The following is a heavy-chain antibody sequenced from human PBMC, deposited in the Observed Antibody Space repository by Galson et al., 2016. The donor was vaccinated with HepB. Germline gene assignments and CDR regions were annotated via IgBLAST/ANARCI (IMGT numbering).Heavy chain of an antibody. CDR1: GFSFSSYA. CDR2: ISNDGNNK. D-gene: IGHD3-10*01. CDR3: ARGHYAYNSRSGDV. J-gene: IGHJ2*01. V-gene: IGHV3-30-3*01. Sequence: SLRLSCATSGFSFSSYAMHWVRQAPGKGLEWMAVISNDGNNKSYADSVKGRFTISRDNSNNTLYLQMNSLRTEDTAMYYCARGHYAYNSRSGDVWGRGTLVTVSS.